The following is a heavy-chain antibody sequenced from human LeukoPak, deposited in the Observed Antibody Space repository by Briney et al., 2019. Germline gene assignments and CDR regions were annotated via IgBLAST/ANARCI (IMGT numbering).Heavy chain of an antibody. V-gene: IGHV3-74*01. CDR2: INSDGSGT. J-gene: IGHJ4*02. CDR1: GFTFNSYW. D-gene: IGHD6-19*01. Sequence: GGSLRLSCAASGFTFNSYWMHWVRQAPGKGLVWVSRINSDGSGTSDADFVKGRFTISRDNSKNTLYLQMNSLRDEDTALYYCAKAGIGVVGYFDYWGQGTLVTVSS. CDR3: AKAGIGVVGYFDY.